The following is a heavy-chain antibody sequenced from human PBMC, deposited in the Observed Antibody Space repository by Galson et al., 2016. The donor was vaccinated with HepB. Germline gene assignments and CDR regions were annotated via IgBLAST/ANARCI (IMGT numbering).Heavy chain of an antibody. V-gene: IGHV3-30*03. CDR3: ARDRRYDYVWGSYPYFDY. CDR1: GFTFRIHG. Sequence: SLRLSCAVSGFTFRIHGIHWVRQAPGKGLEWVAFISYDGSHQSYAGSVKGRFTISRDNSKNTLYLQMYSLRTEDTAVYYCARDRRYDYVWGSYPYFDYWGQGTLVTVSS. CDR2: ISYDGSHQ. J-gene: IGHJ4*02. D-gene: IGHD3-16*02.